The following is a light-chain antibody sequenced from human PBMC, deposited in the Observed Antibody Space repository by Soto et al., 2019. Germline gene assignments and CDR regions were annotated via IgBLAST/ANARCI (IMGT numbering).Light chain of an antibody. J-gene: IGKJ1*01. V-gene: IGKV1-5*03. CDR1: QNINSW. CDR2: KAS. CDR3: QQFHLHST. Sequence: IQTTQSPSTMSASIGHRVTITCRASQNINSWLAWYQQKPGKVPKLLIYKASNLESGVPSRFSGSGSGTEFTLTISSMKPDDFATYYCQQFHLHSTFGQGTKVDIK.